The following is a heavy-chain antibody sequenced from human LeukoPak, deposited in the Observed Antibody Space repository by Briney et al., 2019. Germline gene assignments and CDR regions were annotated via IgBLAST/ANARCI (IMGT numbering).Heavy chain of an antibody. CDR1: AFSLSAYN. D-gene: IGHD1-26*01. J-gene: IGHJ4*02. Sequence: TGGSLRLSCAASAFSLSAYNMNWVRQAPGKGLEWVSSISYTGTYIYYADSVKGRFTISRDNAQNSLYLQMNSLRAEDTAIYYCVRDRGTYRPIDYWGQGALVTVSS. CDR3: VRDRGTYRPIDY. CDR2: ISYTGTYI. V-gene: IGHV3-21*04.